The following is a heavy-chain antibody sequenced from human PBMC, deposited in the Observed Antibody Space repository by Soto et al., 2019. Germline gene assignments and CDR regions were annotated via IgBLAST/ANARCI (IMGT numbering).Heavy chain of an antibody. Sequence: QLQLQESGPGLVKPSENLSLTCTVSGGSISSSSYYWGWIRQPPEKGLEWIVTIYYTGSTYYNPSLKSRVSIAVDTSKNQFSLKLRSVPAADRAVYYCVKESRSSSYTSGPHWGQGTMDSVST. CDR3: VKESRSSSYTSGPH. D-gene: IGHD3-22*01. J-gene: IGHJ3*01. V-gene: IGHV4-39*01. CDR2: IYYTGST. CDR1: GGSISSSSYY.